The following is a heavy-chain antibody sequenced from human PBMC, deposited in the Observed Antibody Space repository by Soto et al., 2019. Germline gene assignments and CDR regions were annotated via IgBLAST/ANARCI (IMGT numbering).Heavy chain of an antibody. Sequence: QVQLVQSGTEVKKPGSSVKVSCKASGGTFSRYAINWVRQAPGQGLEWMGGITPIFGTPNYAQKFQGRVTITADGSTRPAYMELRRLRSEDTAVYYWGQTLGLAVSGPGRFDLWGRGTLVTVTS. J-gene: IGHJ2*01. CDR2: ITPIFGTP. D-gene: IGHD6-19*01. CDR3: GQTLGLAVSGPGRFDL. CDR1: GGTFSRYA. V-gene: IGHV1-69*12.